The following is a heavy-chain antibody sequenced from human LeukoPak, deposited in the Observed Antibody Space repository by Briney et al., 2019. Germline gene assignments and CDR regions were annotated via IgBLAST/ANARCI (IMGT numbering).Heavy chain of an antibody. V-gene: IGHV3-7*01. D-gene: IGHD6-19*01. CDR3: ARQRGSGCLDY. J-gene: IGHJ4*02. CDR1: RFTLSNYW. Sequence: PGGPLRLSCAASRFTLSNYWMSWVRQAPGKGLEWVANIKQDGSETYYVDSVKGRSTISRDNAKNSLSLQMNSLRAEDTAVYYCARQRGSGCLDYWGQGTLVTVSS. CDR2: IKQDGSET.